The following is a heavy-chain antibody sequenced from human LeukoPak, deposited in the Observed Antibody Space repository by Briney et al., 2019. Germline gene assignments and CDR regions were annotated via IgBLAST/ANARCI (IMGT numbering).Heavy chain of an antibody. CDR2: ISYDGSNK. J-gene: IGHJ4*02. CDR3: AKVCYPYSSSFPDY. Sequence: GGSLRLSCAASGFTFSSYGMHWVRQAPGKGLEWVAVISYDGSNKYYADSVKGRFTISRDNSKNTLYLQMNSLRAEDTAVYYCAKVCYPYSSSFPDYWGQGTLVTASS. V-gene: IGHV3-30*18. CDR1: GFTFSSYG. D-gene: IGHD6-6*01.